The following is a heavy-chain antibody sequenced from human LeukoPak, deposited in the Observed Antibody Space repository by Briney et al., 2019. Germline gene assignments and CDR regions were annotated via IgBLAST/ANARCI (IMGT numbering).Heavy chain of an antibody. D-gene: IGHD3-22*01. CDR1: GGSISSYY. CDR2: IYYSGST. Sequence: PSETLSLTCTVSGGSISSYYWSWIRQPPGKGLEWIGYIYYSGSTNYNPSLKSRVTISVDTSKNQFSPKLSSVTAADTAVYYCARDRYYYDSSGYYQYFDYWGQGTLVTVSS. V-gene: IGHV4-59*01. J-gene: IGHJ4*02. CDR3: ARDRYYYDSSGYYQYFDY.